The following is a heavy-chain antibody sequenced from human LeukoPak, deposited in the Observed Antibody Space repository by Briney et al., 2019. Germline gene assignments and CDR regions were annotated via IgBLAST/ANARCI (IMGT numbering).Heavy chain of an antibody. J-gene: IGHJ4*02. Sequence: GGPLRLSCAASGFTFSSYAMSWVRPAPGKGLEWVSAISGSGGSTYYADSVKGRFTISKDNSKNTLYPQMTSLRAEDTAVYYCAKLGGGYFDWLPTYLDYWGQGTLVTVSS. CDR3: AKLGGGYFDWLPTYLDY. CDR1: GFTFSSYA. CDR2: ISGSGGST. D-gene: IGHD3-9*01. V-gene: IGHV3-23*01.